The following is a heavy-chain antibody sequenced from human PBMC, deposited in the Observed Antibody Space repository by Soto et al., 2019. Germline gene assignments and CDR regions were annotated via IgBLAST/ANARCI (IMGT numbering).Heavy chain of an antibody. J-gene: IGHJ4*02. D-gene: IGHD3-10*01. CDR2: INPILSRS. V-gene: IGHV1-69*02. Sequence: QVQVLQYGAEVKKPGSSVRVSCKASGDTFSFYSVKGVRQAPGLGIEWRGRINPILSRSNYAQRFQGRVTVTADKSTNTAYMELSRLRSEDTDMYYCASSYGAGYRAFDYWGQGALVTVSS. CDR3: ASSYGAGYRAFDY. CDR1: GDTFSFYS.